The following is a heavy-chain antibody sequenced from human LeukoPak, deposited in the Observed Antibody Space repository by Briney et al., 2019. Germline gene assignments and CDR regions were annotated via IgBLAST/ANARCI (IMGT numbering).Heavy chain of an antibody. Sequence: PGGSLRLSCAASGFTFSSYSMNWVRQAPGKGLEWVSSISSSSSYIYYADSVKGRFTISRDNSKNTLYLQMNSLRAEDTAVYYCAKDTITIFGVVTQKDYWGQGTLVTVSS. CDR2: ISSSSSYI. J-gene: IGHJ4*02. D-gene: IGHD3-3*01. CDR3: AKDTITIFGVVTQKDY. CDR1: GFTFSSYS. V-gene: IGHV3-21*04.